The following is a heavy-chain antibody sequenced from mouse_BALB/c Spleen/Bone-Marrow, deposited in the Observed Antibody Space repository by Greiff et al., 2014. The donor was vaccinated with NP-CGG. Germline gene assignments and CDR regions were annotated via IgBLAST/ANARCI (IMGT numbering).Heavy chain of an antibody. CDR3: ARELGRRAMDY. J-gene: IGHJ4*01. CDR1: GYAFTNYW. CDR2: INPGSGGA. Sequence: QVQLKQSGAELVRPGTSVQVSCKASGYAFTNYWIEWIKQRPGQGLEWIGVINPGSGGANYNEKFKGKATPTADKSSSTAYIQFSSLTSDDSAVYFCARELGRRAMDYWGQGTSVTVSS. D-gene: IGHD4-1*01. V-gene: IGHV1-54*01.